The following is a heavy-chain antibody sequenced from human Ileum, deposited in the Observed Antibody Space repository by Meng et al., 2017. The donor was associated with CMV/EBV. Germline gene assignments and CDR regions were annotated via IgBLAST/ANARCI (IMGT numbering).Heavy chain of an antibody. CDR3: ARDQLEVVYCTNGVCYTLEY. Sequence: GGSLRLSCVASGFTFSSYEMNWVRQAPGMGLEWVSYIDIPGSSTKYTDSVKGRFTISRDNAKNSLYLHMNSLGAEDTAVYYCARDQLEVVYCTNGVCYTLEYWGQGTLVTVSS. J-gene: IGHJ4*02. CDR2: IDIPGSST. CDR1: GFTFSSYE. V-gene: IGHV3-48*03. D-gene: IGHD2-8*01.